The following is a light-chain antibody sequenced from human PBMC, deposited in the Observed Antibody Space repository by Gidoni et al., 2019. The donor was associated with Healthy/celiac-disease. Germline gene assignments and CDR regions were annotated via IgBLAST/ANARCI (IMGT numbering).Light chain of an antibody. CDR3: KQYYSYPT. J-gene: IGKJ5*01. CDR1: QGISSY. Sequence: AIRMTPSPSSFSASTGDRVTITCRASQGISSYLAWYQQKPGKAPKLLIYAESTLQRGFPSRFSGSGSGKDFTLTSSCLQSEDFATDYCKQYYSYPTFGQGKRLEIK. V-gene: IGKV1-8*01. CDR2: AES.